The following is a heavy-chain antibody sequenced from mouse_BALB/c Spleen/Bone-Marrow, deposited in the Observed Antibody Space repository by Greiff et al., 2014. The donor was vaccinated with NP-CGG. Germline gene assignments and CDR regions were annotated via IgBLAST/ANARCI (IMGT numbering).Heavy chain of an antibody. D-gene: IGHD2-2*01. CDR1: GFSLTTYG. CDR2: IWSGGGT. CDR3: ARKGYTGYFDV. Sequence: VHLVESGPGLVKPSQSLSITCTVSGFSLTTYGLHWVRQSPGKGLEWLGVIWSGGGTDYNAAFTSRLIITKDNSKSQVFFKMNSLQTNDTAMYYCARKGYTGYFDVWGAGTTVTVSS. J-gene: IGHJ1*01. V-gene: IGHV2-2*02.